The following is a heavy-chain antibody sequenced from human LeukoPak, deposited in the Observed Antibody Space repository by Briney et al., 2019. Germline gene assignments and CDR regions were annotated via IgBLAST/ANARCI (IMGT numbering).Heavy chain of an antibody. D-gene: IGHD4-17*01. J-gene: IGHJ4*02. Sequence: PSETLSLTCAVYGGSFSGYYWSWIRQPPGKGLEWIGEINHSGSTNYNPSLKSRVTISVDTSKNQFSLKLSSVTAADTAVYYCARGNGYGDGRVGGFDYWGQGTLVTVSS. CDR2: INHSGST. CDR3: ARGNGYGDGRVGGFDY. V-gene: IGHV4-34*01. CDR1: GGSFSGYY.